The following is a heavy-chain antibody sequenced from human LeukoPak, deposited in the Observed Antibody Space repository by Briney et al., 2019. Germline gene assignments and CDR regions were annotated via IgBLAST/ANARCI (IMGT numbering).Heavy chain of an antibody. Sequence: GGSLRLSCAASGFTFSSYGMHWVRQAPGKGLEGVAVIWYDGSNKYYADSVKGRFTISRDNPKNTLYLQMNSLRAEDTAVYYCARDREYWFDPWGQGTLVTVSS. V-gene: IGHV3-33*01. CDR3: ARDREYWFDP. CDR2: IWYDGSNK. J-gene: IGHJ5*02. D-gene: IGHD3-10*01. CDR1: GFTFSSYG.